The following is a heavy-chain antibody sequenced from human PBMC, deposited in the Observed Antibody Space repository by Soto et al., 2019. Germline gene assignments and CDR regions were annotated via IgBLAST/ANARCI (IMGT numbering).Heavy chain of an antibody. Sequence: ASVKVSCKASGYTFTGYYMHWVRQAPGQGLEWMGWINPNSGGTNYAQKFQGWVTMTRDTSISTAYMELSRLRSDDTAVYYCARDRRTIFGVVPSYYYYYYMDVWGKGTTVTVSS. CDR1: GYTFTGYY. V-gene: IGHV1-2*04. CDR2: INPNSGGT. D-gene: IGHD3-3*01. J-gene: IGHJ6*03. CDR3: ARDRRTIFGVVPSYYYYYYMDV.